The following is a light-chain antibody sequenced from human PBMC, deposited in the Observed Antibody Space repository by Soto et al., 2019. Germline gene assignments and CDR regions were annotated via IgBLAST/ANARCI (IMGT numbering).Light chain of an antibody. Sequence: QSVLTQPASVSGSPGQSITISCTGTSSDVGGYSSVSWYQHHPGKAPKLMIYDVSNRPSGVSNRFSGSKSGNTASLTISGLQAEDEADYYCSSYTSSNTYVFGTGTKVTVL. CDR1: SSDVGGYSS. CDR3: SSYTSSNTYV. J-gene: IGLJ1*01. CDR2: DVS. V-gene: IGLV2-14*03.